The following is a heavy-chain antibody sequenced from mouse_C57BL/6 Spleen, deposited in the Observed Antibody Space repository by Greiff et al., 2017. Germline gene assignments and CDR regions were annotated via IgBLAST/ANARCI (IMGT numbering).Heavy chain of an antibody. CDR2: IDPENGDT. D-gene: IGHD3-2*02. V-gene: IGHV14-4*01. CDR1: GFNIKDDY. J-gene: IGHJ3*01. CDR3: KGSSGYGFAY. Sequence: EVQLQQSGAELVRPGASVKLSCTASGFNIKDDYMHWVKQRPEQGLEWIGWIDPENGDTEYASKFQGKATITADTSSNTAYLQLSSLTSEDTAVYYCKGSSGYGFAYWGQGTLVTVSA.